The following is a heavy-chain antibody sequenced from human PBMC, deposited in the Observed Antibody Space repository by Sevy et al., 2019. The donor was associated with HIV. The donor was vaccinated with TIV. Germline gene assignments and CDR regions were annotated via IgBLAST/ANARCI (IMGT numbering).Heavy chain of an antibody. CDR1: GFTFSSYA. Sequence: GGSLRLSCAASGFTFSSYAMHWVRQAPGKGLEWVAVISYDGSNKYYADSVKGRFTISRDNSKNTLYLKMNSLRAEDTAVYYCARDRYYSSGSLPYYYYMDVWGKGTTVTVSS. CDR3: ARDRYYSSGSLPYYYYMDV. J-gene: IGHJ6*03. D-gene: IGHD3-10*01. CDR2: ISYDGSNK. V-gene: IGHV3-30-3*01.